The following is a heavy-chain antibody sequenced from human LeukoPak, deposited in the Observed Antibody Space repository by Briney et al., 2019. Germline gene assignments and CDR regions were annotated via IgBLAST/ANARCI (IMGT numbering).Heavy chain of an antibody. CDR3: ARADYGSGSYYNVCYDY. D-gene: IGHD3-10*01. CDR2: ISSSSSYI. Sequence: GGPLRLSCAAPGFTFRSYTMNWVRQAPGKGLDWVSPISSSSSYIYYADSVKGRFTISRDNAKNSLYLQMNSLRAEDTAVYYCARADYGSGSYYNVCYDYWGQGTLVTVSS. CDR1: GFTFRSYT. V-gene: IGHV3-21*01. J-gene: IGHJ4*02.